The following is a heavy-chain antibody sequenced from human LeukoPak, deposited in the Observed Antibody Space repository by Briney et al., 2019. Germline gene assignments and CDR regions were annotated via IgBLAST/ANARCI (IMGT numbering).Heavy chain of an antibody. J-gene: IGHJ4*02. CDR2: ISYDGSNK. Sequence: GRSLRLSCAASGFTFSSYAMHWVRQAPGKGLEWVAVISYDGSNKYYADSVKGRFTISRDNSKNTLYLQMNSLRAEDTAVYYCARPQGTYYYDSSGYSPGSWDYWGQGTLVTVPS. V-gene: IGHV3-30-3*01. CDR1: GFTFSSYA. CDR3: ARPQGTYYYDSSGYSPGSWDY. D-gene: IGHD3-22*01.